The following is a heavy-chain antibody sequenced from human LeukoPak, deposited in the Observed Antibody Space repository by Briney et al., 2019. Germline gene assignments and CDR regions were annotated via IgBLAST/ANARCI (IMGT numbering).Heavy chain of an antibody. Sequence: SETLSLTCTVSGGSISSYYWSWIRQPPGKGLEWIGYIYYSGSTNYNPSLKSRVTISVDTSKNQFSLKLSSVTAADTAVYYCARLPMQTTVTTRGAFDIWGQGTMVTVSS. CDR1: GGSISSYY. V-gene: IGHV4-59*01. CDR3: ARLPMQTTVTTRGAFDI. J-gene: IGHJ3*02. D-gene: IGHD4-17*01. CDR2: IYYSGST.